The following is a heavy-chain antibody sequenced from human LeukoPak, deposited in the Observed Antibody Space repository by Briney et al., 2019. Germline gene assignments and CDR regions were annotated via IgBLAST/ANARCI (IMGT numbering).Heavy chain of an antibody. CDR3: ARDPNYSSSWYVSYYYYYMDV. D-gene: IGHD6-13*01. CDR2: ISSSSTI. CDR1: GFTFSSYS. J-gene: IGHJ6*03. V-gene: IGHV3-48*02. Sequence: GGSLRLSCAASGFTFSSYSMNWVRQAPGKGLEWVSYISSSSTIYYADSVKGRFTISRDNAKSSLYLQMNSLRDEDTAVYYCARDPNYSSSWYVSYYYYYMDVWGKGTTVTVSS.